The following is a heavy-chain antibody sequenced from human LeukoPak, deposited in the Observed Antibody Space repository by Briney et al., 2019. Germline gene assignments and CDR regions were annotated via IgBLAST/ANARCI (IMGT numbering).Heavy chain of an antibody. V-gene: IGHV3-74*01. CDR3: VREDWNYQQGVRYNFFDP. CDR2: FKTDGSTT. CDR1: GFTFGTFW. D-gene: IGHD1-7*01. J-gene: IGHJ5*02. Sequence: PGGSLRLSCAGSGFTFGTFWMHWVRQAPGGGLVWVSGFKTDGSTTRYADSVKGRFTISRDNAKNTLYMQMNSLRAEDTAVYYCVREDWNYQQGVRYNFFDPWGQGTLVTVSS.